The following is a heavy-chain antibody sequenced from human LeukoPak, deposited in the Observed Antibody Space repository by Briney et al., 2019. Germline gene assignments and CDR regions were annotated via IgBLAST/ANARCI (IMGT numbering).Heavy chain of an antibody. CDR2: ISGGGGTV. V-gene: IGHV3-11*04. CDR1: GFSFSDYY. CDR3: GRDPDYGGDP. J-gene: IGHJ5*02. Sequence: GGSLRLSCAASGFSFSDYYLTWIRQAPGKGLEWVSYISGGGGTVDCADSVKGRFTISRDNAKNSLYLQMNNLRVEDTAVYYCGRDPDYGGDPWGQGTLVTVSS. D-gene: IGHD4/OR15-4a*01.